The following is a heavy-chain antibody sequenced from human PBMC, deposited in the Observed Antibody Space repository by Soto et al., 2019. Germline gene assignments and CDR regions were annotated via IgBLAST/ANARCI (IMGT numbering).Heavy chain of an antibody. CDR1: GYTFTSYD. D-gene: IGHD1-1*01. J-gene: IGHJ6*02. Sequence: QVQLVQSGAEVKKPGASVKVSCKASGYTFTSYDINWVRQATGQGLEWMGWMNPNSGNTGYAQKFQGRVTMTRNTSISTAYMELSSLRSEDTAVYYCARGLLRAPWNYYYYYGMDVWGQGTTVTVSS. CDR2: MNPNSGNT. V-gene: IGHV1-8*01. CDR3: ARGLLRAPWNYYYYYGMDV.